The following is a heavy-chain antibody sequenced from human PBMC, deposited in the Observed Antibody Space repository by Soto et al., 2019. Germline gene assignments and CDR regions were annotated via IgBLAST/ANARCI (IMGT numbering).Heavy chain of an antibody. V-gene: IGHV4-59*01. J-gene: IGHJ6*01. CDR3: ARVQSTSWGYYYAGDV. CDR1: GGSISSYY. D-gene: IGHD2-2*01. Sequence: SETLSLTCRISGGSISSYYWNWIRQAPGKGLERIGFISYSASTNYNPALTSRVTISVDTSKDQISLRLNSVTAADTAVYYCARVQSTSWGYYYAGDVWGQGTTVTVSS. CDR2: ISYSAST.